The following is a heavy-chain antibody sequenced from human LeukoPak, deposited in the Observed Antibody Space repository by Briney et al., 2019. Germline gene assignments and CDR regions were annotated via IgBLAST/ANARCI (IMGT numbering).Heavy chain of an antibody. J-gene: IGHJ4*02. CDR2: SSSSSSYI. D-gene: IGHD6-19*01. V-gene: IGHV3-21*01. Sequence: GGSLRLSCAASGFTFSSYSMNWVRQAPGKGLEWVSSSSSSSSYIYYADSVKGRFTISRDNAKNSLYLQMNSLRAEDTAVYYCARDDGSGWFYFDYWGQGTLVTVSS. CDR1: GFTFSSYS. CDR3: ARDDGSGWFYFDY.